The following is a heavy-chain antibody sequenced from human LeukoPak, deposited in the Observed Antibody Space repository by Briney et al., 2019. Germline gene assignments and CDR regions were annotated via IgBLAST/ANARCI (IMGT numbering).Heavy chain of an antibody. CDR3: ARLTSGGSWYADYYYYMDV. D-gene: IGHD2-15*01. CDR2: ISSSSSYI. V-gene: IGHV3-21*01. Sequence: GGSLRLSCAASGFTFSSYSMNWVRQAPGKGLEWVSSISSSSSYIYYADSVKGRFTISRDNAKNSLYLQMNSLRAEDTAVYYCARLTSGGSWYADYYYYMDVWGKGTTVTISS. CDR1: GFTFSSYS. J-gene: IGHJ6*03.